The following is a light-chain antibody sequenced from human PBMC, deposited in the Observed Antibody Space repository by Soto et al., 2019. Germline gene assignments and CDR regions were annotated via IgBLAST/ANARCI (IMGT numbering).Light chain of an antibody. V-gene: IGLV2-14*01. CDR1: SSDIGAYNY. CDR3: FSFTTDWTHV. J-gene: IGLJ1*01. CDR2: EVS. Sequence: QSALAQPASVSGSPGQSITISCTGSSSDIGAYNYVSWFKQYTGKAPKLIISEVSNRPSWVSNRFSGSKSGTAASLTISRLQTEDEADYFCFSFTTDWTHVFGTGTKVTVL.